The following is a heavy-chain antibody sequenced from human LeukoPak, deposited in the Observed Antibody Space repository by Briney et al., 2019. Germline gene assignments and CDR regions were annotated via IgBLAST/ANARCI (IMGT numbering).Heavy chain of an antibody. V-gene: IGHV6-1*01. CDR1: GDSVSSNSAA. D-gene: IGHD3-10*01. CDR3: ARGVPATARSAGFDY. J-gene: IGHJ4*02. CDR2: TYYRSKWYN. Sequence: SQTLSLTCDISGDSVSSNSAAWNWIRQSPSRGLEWLGRTYYRSKWYNDYAVSVKSRITINPDTSKNQFSLQLNSVTPEDTAVYYCARGVPATARSAGFDYWGQGTLVTVSS.